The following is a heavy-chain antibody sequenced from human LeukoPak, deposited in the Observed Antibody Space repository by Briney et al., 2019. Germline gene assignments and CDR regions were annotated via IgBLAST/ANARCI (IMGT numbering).Heavy chain of an antibody. D-gene: IGHD5-18*01. CDR3: ARDWTDTAMVIYYYGMDV. J-gene: IGHJ6*02. CDR2: ISAYNGNT. V-gene: IGHV1-18*01. Sequence: GASVKVSCKASGYTFTSYGISWVRQAPGQGLEWMGWISAYNGNTNYAQKLQGRVTMTTDTSMSTAYMELRSLRSDDTAVYYCARDWTDTAMVIYYYGMDVWGQGTTVTVSS. CDR1: GYTFTSYG.